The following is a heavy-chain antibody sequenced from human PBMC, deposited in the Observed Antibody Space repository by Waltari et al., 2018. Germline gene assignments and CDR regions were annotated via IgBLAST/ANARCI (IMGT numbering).Heavy chain of an antibody. J-gene: IGHJ5*02. CDR3: ARARDYDYVWGSYRLSRGDVWFDP. V-gene: IGHV4-4*07. CDR2: IYTSGST. CDR1: GGSIRSYY. Sequence: QVQLQESGPGLVKPSETLSLTCTVSGGSIRSYYWSWIRQPAGKGLEWIGRIYTSGSTNYNPSLKSRVTMSVDTSKNQFSLKLSSVTAADTAVYYCARARDYDYVWGSYRLSRGDVWFDPWGQGTLVTVSS. D-gene: IGHD3-16*02.